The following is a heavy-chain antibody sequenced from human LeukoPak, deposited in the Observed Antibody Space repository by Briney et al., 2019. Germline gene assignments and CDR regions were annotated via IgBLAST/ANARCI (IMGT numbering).Heavy chain of an antibody. J-gene: IGHJ4*02. CDR2: ISSSGSTI. V-gene: IGHV3-48*03. CDR1: GFTFSSYE. D-gene: IGHD3-9*01. CDR3: ARTLYDILTGPFDY. Sequence: GGSLRLSCAASGFTFSSYEMNWVRQAPGKGLEWVSYISSSGSTIYYADSVKGRFTISRDNAKNSLYLQMNSLRADDTAVYYCARTLYDILTGPFDYWGQGTLVTVSS.